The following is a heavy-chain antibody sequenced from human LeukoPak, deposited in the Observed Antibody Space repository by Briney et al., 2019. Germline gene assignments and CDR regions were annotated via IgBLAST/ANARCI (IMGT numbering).Heavy chain of an antibody. CDR1: GFTFSSYS. CDR2: ISSSSSYI. CDR3: ARDPEGYSYGYVGWFDP. J-gene: IGHJ5*02. Sequence: AGGSLRLSFAASGFTFSSYSMNWVRQAPGKGPEWVSSISSSSSYIYYADSVKGRFTISRDNAKNSLYLQMNSLRAEDTAVYYCARDPEGYSYGYVGWFDPWGQGTLVTVSS. V-gene: IGHV3-21*01. D-gene: IGHD5-18*01.